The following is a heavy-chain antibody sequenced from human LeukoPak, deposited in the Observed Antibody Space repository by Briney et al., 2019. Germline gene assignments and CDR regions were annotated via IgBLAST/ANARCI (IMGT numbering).Heavy chain of an antibody. CDR1: GGSISSYY. CDR3: AGVTVAGLPYYYYYYMDV. D-gene: IGHD6-19*01. CDR2: IYTCGST. V-gene: IGHV4-4*07. Sequence: SETLSLTCTVSGGSISSYYWSWIRQPAGEGLEWIGRIYTCGSTNYNPSLKSRVTISVDKSKNQFSLKLSSATAADTAVYYCAGVTVAGLPYYYYYYMDVWGKGTTVTVSS. J-gene: IGHJ6*03.